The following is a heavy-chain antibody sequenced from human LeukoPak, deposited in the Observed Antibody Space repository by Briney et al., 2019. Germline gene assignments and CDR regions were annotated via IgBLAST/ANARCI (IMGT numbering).Heavy chain of an antibody. CDR3: ARRGLIDY. CDR2: IYYSGST. Sequence: SETLSLTCTVSGGSISGSFYYWGWIRQPPGKGLEWIGSIYYSGSTYYNPSLKSRVTISVDTSKNQFSLNLSSVTAVDTAVYYCARRGLIDYWGQGTLVTVSS. D-gene: IGHD3/OR15-3a*01. CDR1: GGSISGSFYY. J-gene: IGHJ4*02. V-gene: IGHV4-39*01.